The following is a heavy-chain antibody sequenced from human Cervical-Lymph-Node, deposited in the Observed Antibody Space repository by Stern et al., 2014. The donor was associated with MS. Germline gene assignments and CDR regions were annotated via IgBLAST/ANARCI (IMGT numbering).Heavy chain of an antibody. V-gene: IGHV1-46*03. CDR2: ISPNSGTT. D-gene: IGHD1-1*01. CDR1: GYSFTTHY. CDR3: TRVQRERRALDHFDP. J-gene: IGHJ5*02. Sequence: VQLVESGAEVKKPGASVNVSCEASGYSFTTHYMHWIRQAPGPGLAWVGLISPNSGTTSYARQFQGRVIITRDTSTGTIYMELSGLRSEDTALYFCTRVQRERRALDHFDPWGQGTLVTVSS.